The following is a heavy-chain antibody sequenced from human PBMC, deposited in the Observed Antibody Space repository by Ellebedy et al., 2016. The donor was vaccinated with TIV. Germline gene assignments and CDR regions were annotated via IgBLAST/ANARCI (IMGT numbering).Heavy chain of an antibody. V-gene: IGHV3-33*08. CDR3: ARGYGGTSAYWYFDL. CDR1: RFTFSSYW. J-gene: IGHJ2*01. D-gene: IGHD4-23*01. Sequence: GESLKISCAASRFTFSSYWMTWVRQAPGKGLEWVALIWNDGSTKYYVDSVKGRFTVSRDNSKNILYLQMSSLGAEDTAMYYCARGYGGTSAYWYFDLWGRGTLVTVSS. CDR2: IWNDGSTK.